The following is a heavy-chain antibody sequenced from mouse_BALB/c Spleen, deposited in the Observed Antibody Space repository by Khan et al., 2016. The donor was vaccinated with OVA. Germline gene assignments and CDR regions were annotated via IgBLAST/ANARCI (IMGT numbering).Heavy chain of an antibody. CDR1: GFSLTNYG. D-gene: IGHD2-10*01. Sequence: VELVESGPGLAAPSQSLSITCTISGFSLTNYGVHWVRQPPGKGLEWLVVIWSDGTTTYNSALKSRLTIPKANSPRQVFLKMNSLQTDDTAIYFCARQPYYHDNFMDYWGQGTSVTVSA. CDR2: IWSDGTT. CDR3: ARQPYYHDNFMDY. V-gene: IGHV2-6-1*01. J-gene: IGHJ4*01.